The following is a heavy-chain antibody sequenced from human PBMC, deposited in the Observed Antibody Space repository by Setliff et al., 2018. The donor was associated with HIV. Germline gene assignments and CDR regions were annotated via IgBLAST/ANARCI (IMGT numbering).Heavy chain of an antibody. V-gene: IGHV4-61*09. Sequence: SETLSLTCSLSGGSMSSGSYSWTWLRQPAGKEPELIGHVYVAGTVIYNPSLASRLTISIVPSKNQFSLDLTSVTAADTGKYYCARARTIGVSAVFFDPWGQGIPVTVSS. D-gene: IGHD3-3*01. CDR3: ARARTIGVSAVFFDP. CDR2: VYVAGTV. J-gene: IGHJ5*02. CDR1: GGSMSSGSYS.